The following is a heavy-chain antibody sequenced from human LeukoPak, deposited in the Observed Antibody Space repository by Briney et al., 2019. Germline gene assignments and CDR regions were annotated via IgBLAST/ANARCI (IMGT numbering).Heavy chain of an antibody. D-gene: IGHD3-22*01. CDR1: GGSINSCY. CDR2: INYRGHT. Sequence: SETLSLTCSVSGGSINSCYWSWIRQPPGQGLEWIGYINYRGHTNYNPSLESRVTMSVDTSKNQFSLKLSSVTAADTAVYYCARVQWDTSGYYLGYWGQGTLLTVSS. V-gene: IGHV4-59*01. CDR3: ARVQWDTSGYYLGY. J-gene: IGHJ4*02.